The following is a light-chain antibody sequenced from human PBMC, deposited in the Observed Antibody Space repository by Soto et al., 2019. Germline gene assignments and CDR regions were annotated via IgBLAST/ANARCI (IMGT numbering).Light chain of an antibody. V-gene: IGKV3-20*01. Sequence: EIVLPQSPGTLSLSPGERATLSCRASQSVSSSYLAWYQQKPGQAPRLLIYGASSRATGIPDRFSGSGSGTDFTLTISRLESEDFAVYYCQQYGSSRLTFGGGTKVEIK. CDR2: GAS. J-gene: IGKJ4*01. CDR3: QQYGSSRLT. CDR1: QSVSSSY.